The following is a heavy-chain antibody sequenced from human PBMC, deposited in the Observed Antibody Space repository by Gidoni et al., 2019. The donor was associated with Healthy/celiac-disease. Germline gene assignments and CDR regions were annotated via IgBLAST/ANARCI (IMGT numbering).Heavy chain of an antibody. Sequence: EVQLVESGGGLVKPGGSLRLSCAASGLPFSNAWMSWVRQAPGKGREWVGRIKSKTDGGTTDYAAPVKGRFTISRDDSKNTLYLQMNSLKTEDTAVYYCTTVIYRFGDLFDYWGQGTLVTVSS. D-gene: IGHD3-10*01. CDR1: GLPFSNAW. J-gene: IGHJ4*02. CDR3: TTVIYRFGDLFDY. CDR2: IKSKTDGGTT. V-gene: IGHV3-15*01.